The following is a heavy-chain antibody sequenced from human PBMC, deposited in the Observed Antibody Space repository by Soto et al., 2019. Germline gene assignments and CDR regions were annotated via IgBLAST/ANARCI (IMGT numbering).Heavy chain of an antibody. J-gene: IGHJ4*02. CDR1: NGSISGFY. D-gene: IGHD1-26*01. Sequence: SETLSLTYSVSNGSISGFYWTWIRQPPGKILEWIGYIHYSGRTDYNPSLTSRATMSVDTSKNQFSLNLKSITAADTAVYYCVRVGVGIGNHFDSWGRGTLVTVSS. CDR2: IHYSGRT. CDR3: VRVGVGIGNHFDS. V-gene: IGHV4-59*12.